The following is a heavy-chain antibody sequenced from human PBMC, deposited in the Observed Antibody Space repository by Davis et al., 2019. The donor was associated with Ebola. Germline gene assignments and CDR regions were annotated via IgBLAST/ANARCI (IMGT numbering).Heavy chain of an antibody. D-gene: IGHD6-13*01. CDR1: GFTFSSYE. CDR2: ISSSGSTI. V-gene: IGHV3-48*03. CDR3: ATRIAAAGTVRADY. Sequence: PGGSLRLSCAASGFTFSSYEMNWVRQAPGKGLEWVSYISSSGSTIYYADSVKGRFTISRDNAKNSLYLQMNSLRAEDTAVYYCATRIAAAGTVRADYWGQGTLVTVSS. J-gene: IGHJ4*02.